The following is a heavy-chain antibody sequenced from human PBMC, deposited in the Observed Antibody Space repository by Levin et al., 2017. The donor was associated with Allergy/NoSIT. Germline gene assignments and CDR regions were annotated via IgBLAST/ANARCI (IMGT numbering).Heavy chain of an antibody. J-gene: IGHJ6*02. V-gene: IGHV4-61*01. CDR3: ASTHANYFTVTYGMDV. CDR1: GGSVSSGSYY. D-gene: IGHD4-17*01. CDR2: IYYSGST. Sequence: SQTLSLTCTVSGGSVSSGSYYWSWIRQPPGKGLEWIGYIYYSGSTNYNPSLKSRVTISVDTSKNQFSLKLSSVTAADTAVYYCASTHANYFTVTYGMDVWGQGTTVTVSS.